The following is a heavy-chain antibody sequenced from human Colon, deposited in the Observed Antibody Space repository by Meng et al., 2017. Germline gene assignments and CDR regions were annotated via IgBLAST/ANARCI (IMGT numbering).Heavy chain of an antibody. CDR1: GFTFSNAW. CDR3: TPASDYGDYVAFDY. J-gene: IGHJ4*02. D-gene: IGHD4-17*01. CDR2: IKSKTDGGTT. Sequence: GGSLRLSCAASGFTFSNAWMSWVRQAPGKGLEWVGRIKSKTDGGTTDYAAPVKGRFTISRDDSKNTLYLQMNSLKTEDTAVYYCTPASDYGDYVAFDYWGQGTLVTVSS. V-gene: IGHV3-15*01.